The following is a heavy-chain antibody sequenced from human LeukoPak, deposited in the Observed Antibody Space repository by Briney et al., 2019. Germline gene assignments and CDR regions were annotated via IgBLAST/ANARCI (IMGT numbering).Heavy chain of an antibody. D-gene: IGHD5-24*01. V-gene: IGHV4-38-2*01. J-gene: IGHJ4*02. CDR3: ARMEMAIDY. CDR2: IYHSGST. Sequence: SETLSLTCAVSGYSISSGYYWGWIRQPPGKGLEWIGSIYHSGSTYYNPFLKSRVTISVDTSKNQFSLKLSSVTAADTAVYYCARMEMAIDYWGQGTLVTVPS. CDR1: GYSISSGYY.